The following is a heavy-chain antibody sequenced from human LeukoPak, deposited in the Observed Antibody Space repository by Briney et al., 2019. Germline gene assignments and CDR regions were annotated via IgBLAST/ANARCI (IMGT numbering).Heavy chain of an antibody. J-gene: IGHJ4*02. CDR2: INPNSGGT. V-gene: IGHV1-2*02. CDR3: ARDGTAGVDY. D-gene: IGHD1-1*01. Sequence: ASVTVSCKASGYTFTGYYMHWVRQAPGQGLEWMGWINPNSGGTNSAQKFQGRVTMTRDTPISTAYMELSRLRSDDTAVYYCARDGTAGVDYWGQGTLVTVSS. CDR1: GYTFTGYY.